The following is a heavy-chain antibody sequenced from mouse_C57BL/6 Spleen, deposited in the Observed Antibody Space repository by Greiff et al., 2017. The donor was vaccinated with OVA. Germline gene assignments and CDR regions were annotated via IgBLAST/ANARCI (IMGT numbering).Heavy chain of an antibody. CDR3: ARGGRGYYAMDY. CDR1: GFTFSDYG. CDR2: ISSGSSTI. Sequence: EVKLVESGGGLVKPGGSLKLSCAASGFTFSDYGMHWVRQAPEKGLEWVAYISSGSSTIYYADTVKGRFTISRDNAKNTLFLQMTSLRSEDTAMYYCARGGRGYYAMDYWGQGTSVTVSS. J-gene: IGHJ4*01. V-gene: IGHV5-17*01.